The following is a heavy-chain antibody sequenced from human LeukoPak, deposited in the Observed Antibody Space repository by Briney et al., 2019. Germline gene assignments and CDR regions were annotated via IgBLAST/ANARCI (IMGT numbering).Heavy chain of an antibody. CDR3: ARQAIPRIPLYYFDY. Sequence: SETLSLTCTVSGGSISNSNYLWGWIRQPPGKGLEWIGSTYYSESTYYNPSLKSRVTISVDTSKNQFSLKLSSVTAADTAVYYCARQAIPRIPLYYFDYWGQGTLVTVSS. D-gene: IGHD2/OR15-2a*01. V-gene: IGHV4-39*01. J-gene: IGHJ4*02. CDR1: GGSISNSNYL. CDR2: TYYSEST.